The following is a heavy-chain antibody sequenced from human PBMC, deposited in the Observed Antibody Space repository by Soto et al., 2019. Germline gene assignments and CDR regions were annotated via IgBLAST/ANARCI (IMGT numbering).Heavy chain of an antibody. Sequence: GGSLRLSCSASGFTFSSYAMHWVRQAPGKGLEYVSAISGSGGSTYYADSVKGRFTISRDNSKNTLYLQMNSLRAEDTAVYYCAKDLLYYYDSSGHQINWGQGTLVTVSS. V-gene: IGHV3-64*04. CDR2: ISGSGGST. CDR3: AKDLLYYYDSSGHQIN. CDR1: GFTFSSYA. J-gene: IGHJ4*02. D-gene: IGHD3-22*01.